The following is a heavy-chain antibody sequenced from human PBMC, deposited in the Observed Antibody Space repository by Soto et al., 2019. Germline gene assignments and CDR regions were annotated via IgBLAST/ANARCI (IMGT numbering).Heavy chain of an antibody. J-gene: IGHJ4*02. CDR3: ARLYDYFDY. CDR1: GGSISSYY. CDR2: IYYSGTT. V-gene: IGHV4-59*08. Sequence: PSETLSLTCTVSGGSISSYYRSWIRQPPGKGLEWIAYIYYSGTTNYNPSLKSRVTISVDTSKNQFSLKLSSVTAADTAVYYCARLYDYFDYWGQGTLVTVSS.